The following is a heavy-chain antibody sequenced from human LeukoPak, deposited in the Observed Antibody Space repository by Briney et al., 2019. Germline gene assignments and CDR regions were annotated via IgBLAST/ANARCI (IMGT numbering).Heavy chain of an antibody. CDR2: INHSGST. D-gene: IGHD1-26*01. J-gene: IGHJ6*03. CDR3: ARGVRGGSYFAYYYMDV. CDR1: GGSFSGYY. V-gene: IGHV4-34*01. Sequence: SQRLSLTCAVYGGSFSGYYWSWIRQPPGKGLEWIGEINHSGSTNYNPSLKSRVTISVDTSKNQFSLKLSSVTAADTAVYYCARGVRGGSYFAYYYMDVWGKGTTVTVSS.